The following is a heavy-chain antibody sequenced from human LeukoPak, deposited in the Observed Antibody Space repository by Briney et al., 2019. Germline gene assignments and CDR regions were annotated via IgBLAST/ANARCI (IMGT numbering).Heavy chain of an antibody. CDR3: ARDRAANQDWVEFDP. CDR2: IRDSGEA. D-gene: IGHD3/OR15-3a*01. CDR1: GFRVSDYY. J-gene: IGHJ5*02. V-gene: IGHV3-66*03. Sequence: GGSLRLSCAVSGFRVSDYYMSWVRQAPGKGLEWVGLIRDSGEAFYADFARGPFAISRDESENTLYLQMNSLRVEDTAVYFCARDRAANQDWVEFDPWGQGTPVIVSS.